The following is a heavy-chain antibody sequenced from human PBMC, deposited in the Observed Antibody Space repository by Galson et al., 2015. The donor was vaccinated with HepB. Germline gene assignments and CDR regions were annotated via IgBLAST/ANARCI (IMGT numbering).Heavy chain of an antibody. CDR3: AKYRSGTVTGEYYYYYYGMDV. V-gene: IGHV3-23*01. Sequence: SLRLSCAASGFTFSSYAMSWVRQAPGKGLEWVSAISGSGGSTYYADSVKGRFTISRDNSKNTLYLQMNSLRAEDTAVYYCAKYRSGTVTGEYYYYYYGMDVWGQGTTVTVSS. CDR1: GFTFSSYA. D-gene: IGHD4-17*01. CDR2: ISGSGGST. J-gene: IGHJ6*02.